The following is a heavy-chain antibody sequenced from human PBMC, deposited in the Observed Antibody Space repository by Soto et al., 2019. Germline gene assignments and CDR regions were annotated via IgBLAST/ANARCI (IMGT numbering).Heavy chain of an antibody. Sequence: PSETLSLTCTVSVGSISSCDYYWSWIRQPPGQGLDWIGYIYYSGSTYYNPSLKSRVTISVDTSKDQFSLKLSSVTAADTAVYYCAREEAYYDFWSGYWSVSWFDPWGQGTLVTVSS. J-gene: IGHJ5*02. CDR1: VGSISSCDYY. CDR2: IYYSGST. V-gene: IGHV4-30-4*01. D-gene: IGHD3-3*01. CDR3: AREEAYYDFWSGYWSVSWFDP.